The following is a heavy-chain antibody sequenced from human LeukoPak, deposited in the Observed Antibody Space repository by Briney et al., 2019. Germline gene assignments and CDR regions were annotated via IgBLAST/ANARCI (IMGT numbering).Heavy chain of an antibody. CDR3: ARHYGDYPLDD. D-gene: IGHD4-17*01. CDR1: GFTFRSYS. CDR2: ISSTSIYI. V-gene: IGHV3-21*01. Sequence: PGGSLRLSCAASGFTFRSYSMDWVRQAPGKGLEWVSSISSTSIYIYYADSVKGRFTISRDNAKNSLYLQMNSLGAEDTAVYYCARHYGDYPLDDWGQGTLVTLSS. J-gene: IGHJ4*02.